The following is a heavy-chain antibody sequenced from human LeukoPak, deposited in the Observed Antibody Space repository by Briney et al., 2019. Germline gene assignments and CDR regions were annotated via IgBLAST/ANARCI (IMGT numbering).Heavy chain of an antibody. J-gene: IGHJ4*02. CDR1: GGSISSGDYY. CDR2: MYYSGST. Sequence: SETLSLTCTVSGGSISSGDYYWSWIRQPPGKGLEWIAYMYYSGSTYYNPSLKSRVTMSADTSKNQLSLKLSSVTAADTAVYYCARSNPLAHLWFGESNFDYWGQGTLVTVSS. V-gene: IGHV4-30-4*01. CDR3: ARSNPLAHLWFGESNFDY. D-gene: IGHD3-10*01.